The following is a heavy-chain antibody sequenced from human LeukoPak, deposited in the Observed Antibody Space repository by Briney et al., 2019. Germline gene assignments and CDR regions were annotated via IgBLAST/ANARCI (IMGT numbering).Heavy chain of an antibody. V-gene: IGHV1-46*01. J-gene: IGHJ4*02. CDR3: GRRRGSYSYDY. D-gene: IGHD1-26*01. CDR1: GYTFTSYY. Sequence: GASVKVSCKASGYTFTSYYMHWVRQAPGQGLEWMGIINPSGGSTSYAQKFQGRVTMTRDTSTSTVYMELRSLRSDDTAVYYCGRRRGSYSYDYWGQGTLVTVSS. CDR2: INPSGGST.